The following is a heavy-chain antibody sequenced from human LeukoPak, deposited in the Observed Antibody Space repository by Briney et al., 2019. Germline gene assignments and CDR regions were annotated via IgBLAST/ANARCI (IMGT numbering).Heavy chain of an antibody. CDR2: INSDGSST. D-gene: IGHD1-26*01. J-gene: IGHJ4*02. CDR3: ARGGTRFFRYSGSYSGTRRGNYFDY. Sequence: GGSLRLSCAASGFTFSSYWMHWVRQAPGKGLVWVSRINSDGSSTSYADSVKGRFTISRDNAKNTLYLQMNSLRAEDTAVYYCARGGTRFFRYSGSYSGTRRGNYFDYWGQGTLVTVSS. V-gene: IGHV3-74*01. CDR1: GFTFSSYW.